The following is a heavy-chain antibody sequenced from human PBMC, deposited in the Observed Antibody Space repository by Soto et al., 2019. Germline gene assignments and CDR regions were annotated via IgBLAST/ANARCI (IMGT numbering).Heavy chain of an antibody. V-gene: IGHV4-59*01. D-gene: IGHD2-21*01. Sequence: SETLSLTCTVSGGSISSYYWSWIRQPPGKGLEWIGYIYYSGSTNYNPSLKSRVTISVDTSKNQFSLKLSSATAADTAVYYCARSFVWQAIDYYYGMDVWGQGTTVTVSS. CDR3: ARSFVWQAIDYYYGMDV. CDR1: GGSISSYY. J-gene: IGHJ6*02. CDR2: IYYSGST.